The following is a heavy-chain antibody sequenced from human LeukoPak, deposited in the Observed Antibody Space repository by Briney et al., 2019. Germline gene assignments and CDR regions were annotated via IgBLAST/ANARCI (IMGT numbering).Heavy chain of an antibody. D-gene: IGHD5-18*01. J-gene: IGHJ4*02. Sequence: PGGSLRLSCAASGFTFSSYSMHWVRQVPGKGLVWVSRIDNDGESTTYADSVKGRFTISRDNAKNTLYLQMNSLRAEDTAVYFCATVGGYSLWYLDHWGQGTLVTVSS. V-gene: IGHV3-74*01. CDR1: GFTFSSYS. CDR2: IDNDGEST. CDR3: ATVGGYSLWYLDH.